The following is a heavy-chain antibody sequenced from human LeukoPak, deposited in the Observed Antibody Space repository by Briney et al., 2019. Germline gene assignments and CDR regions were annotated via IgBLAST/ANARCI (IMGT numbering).Heavy chain of an antibody. V-gene: IGHV4-39*01. CDR3: ARRIRSSSWDFDY. D-gene: IGHD6-13*01. Sequence: SETLSLTCTVSGDSISSNSYYWGWIRQPPGKGLEWIGTIYYSGSTYYNPSLKSRVTISVDTSKNQFSLNLISVTAADTAVYYCARRIRSSSWDFDYWGQGTLVTVSS. CDR1: GDSISSNSYY. CDR2: IYYSGST. J-gene: IGHJ4*02.